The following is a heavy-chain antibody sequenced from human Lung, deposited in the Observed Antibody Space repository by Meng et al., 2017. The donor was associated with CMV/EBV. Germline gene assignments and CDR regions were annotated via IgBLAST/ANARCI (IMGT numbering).Heavy chain of an antibody. J-gene: IGHJ6*02. D-gene: IGHD1-1*01. Sequence: GESLKISCAVSGFSGSGIHWVRQAPGKGLEWVGHSRSKDFSYATEFAASVKGRFTISRDESKNTAHLQMNSMKTEDTAVYYCTKDWSHAMDVWGQGTTVTVSS. CDR2: SRSKDFSYAT. V-gene: IGHV3-73*01. CDR1: GFSGSG. CDR3: TKDWSHAMDV.